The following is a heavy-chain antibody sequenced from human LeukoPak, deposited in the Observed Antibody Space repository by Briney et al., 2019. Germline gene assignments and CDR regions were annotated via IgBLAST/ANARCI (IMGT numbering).Heavy chain of an antibody. V-gene: IGHV1-69*05. CDR3: ARVDRYHFYLDV. J-gene: IGHJ6*03. Sequence: SVKVSCKASGGTFNTYTTTWVRQAPGQGLEWMGGIIPLFGTANFAQRFQGRVTLTTDESTSTAYMELSSLISEDTAIYYCARVDRYHFYLDVWGKGTTVTVSS. CDR2: IIPLFGTA. CDR1: GGTFNTYT.